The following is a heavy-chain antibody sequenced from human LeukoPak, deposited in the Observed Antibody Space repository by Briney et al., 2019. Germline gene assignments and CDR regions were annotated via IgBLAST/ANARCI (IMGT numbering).Heavy chain of an antibody. CDR2: IYYSGST. CDR3: ARSEPNIVLMVYAIQAAFDY. J-gene: IGHJ4*02. V-gene: IGHV4-39*01. D-gene: IGHD2-8*01. CDR1: GGSISSSSYY. Sequence: SETLSLTCTVSGGSISSSSYYWGWIRQPPGKALEWIGSIYYSGSTYYNPSLKSRVTISVDTSKNQFSLKLSSVTAADTAVYYCARSEPNIVLMVYAIQAAFDYWGQGTLVTVSS.